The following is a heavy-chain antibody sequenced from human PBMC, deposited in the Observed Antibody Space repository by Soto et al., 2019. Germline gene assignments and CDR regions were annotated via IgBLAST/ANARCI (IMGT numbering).Heavy chain of an antibody. D-gene: IGHD6-13*01. CDR3: ARLVGAAGDY. J-gene: IGHJ4*02. CDR2: IYYSGST. V-gene: IGHV4-39*01. CDR1: GGSISSSSYY. Sequence: QLQLQESGPGLVKPSETLSLTCTVSGGSISSSSYYWGWIRQPPGKGLAWIGSIYYSGSTYYNPSLKRGVTISVDSLRNQCSLKLSSVTAADTAVYYCARLVGAAGDYWGQGSLVTVSS.